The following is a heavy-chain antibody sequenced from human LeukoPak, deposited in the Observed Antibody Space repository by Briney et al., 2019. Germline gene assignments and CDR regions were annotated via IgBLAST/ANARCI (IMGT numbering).Heavy chain of an antibody. Sequence: SETLSLTCAVSGASISDTHWWSWVRQPPGKGLEWIGEIYKSGSPNYNPSLRSRVAISEDKFKNQFLLKLTSVTAADTAAYYCARDPHTSNQPDYWGQGTLVTVSS. CDR3: ARDPHTSNQPDY. D-gene: IGHD2-2*01. V-gene: IGHV4-4*02. CDR1: GASISDTHW. CDR2: IYKSGSP. J-gene: IGHJ4*02.